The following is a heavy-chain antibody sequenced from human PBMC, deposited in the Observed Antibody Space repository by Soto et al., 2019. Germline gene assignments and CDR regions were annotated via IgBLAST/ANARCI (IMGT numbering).Heavy chain of an antibody. Sequence: DVQLLESGGGLVQPGGSLRLSCAASGFTFSSFAMTWVRQAPGKGLEWVSTISEGGHSTYYADSVKGRFTISRDNSKNTLSLQMNSLRVDDTALYYCVKGGWGFLIDHWGQGTLVTVSS. CDR3: VKGGWGFLIDH. V-gene: IGHV3-23*01. CDR2: ISEGGHST. J-gene: IGHJ4*02. CDR1: GFTFSSFA. D-gene: IGHD7-27*01.